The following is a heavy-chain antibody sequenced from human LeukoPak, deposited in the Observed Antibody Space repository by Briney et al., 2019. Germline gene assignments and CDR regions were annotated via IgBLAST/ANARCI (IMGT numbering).Heavy chain of an antibody. CDR2: ISYDGSNK. Sequence: GGSLRLSCAASGFTFSSYAMHWVRQAPGKGLEWVAVISYDGSNKYYADSVKGRFTISRDNSKNTLYLQMNSLRAEDTAVYYCARGASGLWSPFDYWGQGTLVTVSS. D-gene: IGHD5-18*01. CDR3: ARGASGLWSPFDY. V-gene: IGHV3-30-3*01. J-gene: IGHJ4*02. CDR1: GFTFSSYA.